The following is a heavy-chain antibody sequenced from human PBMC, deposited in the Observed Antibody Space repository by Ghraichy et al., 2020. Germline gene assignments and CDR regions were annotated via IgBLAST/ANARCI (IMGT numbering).Heavy chain of an antibody. V-gene: IGHV4-59*01. J-gene: IGHJ6*02. Sequence: SETLSLTCTVSGGSISSYYWSWIRQPPGKGLEWIGYIYYSGSTNYNPSLKSRVTISVDTSKNQFSLKLSSVTAADTAVYYCARGGGGYSYGSYYYGMDVWGQGTTVTVSS. CDR1: GGSISSYY. CDR2: IYYSGST. D-gene: IGHD5-18*01. CDR3: ARGGGGYSYGSYYYGMDV.